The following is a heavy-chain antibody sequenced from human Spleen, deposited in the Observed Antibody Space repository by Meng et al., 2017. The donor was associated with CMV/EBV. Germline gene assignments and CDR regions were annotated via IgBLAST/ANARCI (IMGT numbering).Heavy chain of an antibody. CDR2: IYSDGIST. D-gene: IGHD3-10*01. J-gene: IGHJ3*02. V-gene: IGHV3-74*01. CDR1: GVNFNTFW. CDR3: AREPGRGAFDI. Sequence: GGSLRLSCAGSGVNFNTFWMHWVRQVPGKGLEWLSRIYSDGISTRYADSVKGRFTISRDNTKNTLYLQMDGLRAEDTAVYYCAREPGRGAFDIWGQGTMVTVSS.